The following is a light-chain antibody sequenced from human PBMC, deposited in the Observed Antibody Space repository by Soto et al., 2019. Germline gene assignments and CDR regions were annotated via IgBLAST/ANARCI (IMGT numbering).Light chain of an antibody. CDR2: DAS. Sequence: EIVLTQSPATLSVSPGERATLSCRASQSVSSYLAWYQQKPGQAPRLLIYDASNRATGIPARFSGSGSGTDLTLTISSLEPEDFAVYYCQQRSNWPPTFGQGTKVEIK. V-gene: IGKV3-11*01. J-gene: IGKJ1*01. CDR1: QSVSSY. CDR3: QQRSNWPPT.